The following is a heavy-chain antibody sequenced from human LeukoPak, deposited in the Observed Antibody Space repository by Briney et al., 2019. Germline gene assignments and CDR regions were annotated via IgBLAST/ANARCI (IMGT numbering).Heavy chain of an antibody. CDR1: GFTFSSYG. CDR3: AKSYYYGSGSYPYNWFDP. V-gene: IGHV3-30*18. Sequence: GGSLRLSCAAFGFTFSSYGMHWVRQAPGKGLEWVAVISYDGSNKYYADSVKGRFTISRDNSKNTLYLQMNSLRAEDTAVYYCAKSYYYGSGSYPYNWFDPWGQGTLVTVSS. D-gene: IGHD3-10*01. CDR2: ISYDGSNK. J-gene: IGHJ5*02.